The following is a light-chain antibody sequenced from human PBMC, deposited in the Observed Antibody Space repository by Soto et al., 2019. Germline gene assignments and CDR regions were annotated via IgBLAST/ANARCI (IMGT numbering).Light chain of an antibody. Sequence: IVMTQSPATLSVSLGDRATLSCRASQSVSYYLAWYQQKPGLAPRLLIYGASTRATGIPARFSGSGSETDFTLTISSLQSEDFAVYYCQQYNSWPPSYTFGQGTKLQIK. V-gene: IGKV3-15*01. CDR2: GAS. CDR1: QSVSYY. J-gene: IGKJ2*01. CDR3: QQYNSWPPSYT.